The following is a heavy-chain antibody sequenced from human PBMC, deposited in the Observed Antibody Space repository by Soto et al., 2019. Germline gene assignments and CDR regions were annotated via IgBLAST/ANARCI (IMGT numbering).Heavy chain of an antibody. J-gene: IGHJ5*02. CDR1: GYSFTSYW. Sequence: EVQLVQSGAEVKKPGESLKISCKGSGYSFTSYWIGWVSQMPGKGLEWMGIIYPGDSDTRYSPSFQGQVTISADKSISTAYLQWSSLKASDTAMYYCARLGLGSSSWYNWFDPWGQGTLVTVSS. D-gene: IGHD6-13*01. V-gene: IGHV5-51*01. CDR2: IYPGDSDT. CDR3: ARLGLGSSSWYNWFDP.